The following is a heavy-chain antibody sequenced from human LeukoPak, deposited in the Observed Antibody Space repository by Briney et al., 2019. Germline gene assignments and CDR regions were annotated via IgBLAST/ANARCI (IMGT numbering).Heavy chain of an antibody. Sequence: GGTLRLSCAASGFTFSSHGMSWVRQAPGKGLEWVANIKQDGSEKYYVDSVKGRFTISRDNAKNSLYLQMNSLRAEDTAVYYCARIWFGELLYDYWGQGTLVTVSS. J-gene: IGHJ4*02. V-gene: IGHV3-7*01. CDR2: IKQDGSEK. CDR1: GFTFSSHG. CDR3: ARIWFGELLYDY. D-gene: IGHD3-10*01.